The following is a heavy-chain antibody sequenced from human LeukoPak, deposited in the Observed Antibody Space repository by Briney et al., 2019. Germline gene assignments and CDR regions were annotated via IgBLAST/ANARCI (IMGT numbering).Heavy chain of an antibody. CDR3: ASLTSGWYFDY. D-gene: IGHD6-19*01. Sequence: GGSLRLSCAASGFTFSNYAMNWVRRAPGKGLEWVSYISSSSSTIYYADSVRGRFTISRDNAKNSLYLQMNSLRAEDTAVYYCASLTSGWYFDYWGQGTLVTVSS. J-gene: IGHJ4*02. V-gene: IGHV3-48*04. CDR1: GFTFSNYA. CDR2: ISSSSSTI.